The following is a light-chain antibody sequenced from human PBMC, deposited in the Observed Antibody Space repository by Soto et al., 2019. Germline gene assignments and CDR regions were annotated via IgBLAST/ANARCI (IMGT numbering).Light chain of an antibody. V-gene: IGKV1-9*01. CDR3: QQLNSLPLT. J-gene: IGKJ4*01. Sequence: DIQLTQSPSFLSASVGDRVTITCRASQGIATFLAWFQQKPGKAPKLLIYPASTLQSGVPSRFGGSASGTDFTLKISSLQPEDFATYHCQQLNSLPLTFGGGTKVEIK. CDR1: QGIATF. CDR2: PAS.